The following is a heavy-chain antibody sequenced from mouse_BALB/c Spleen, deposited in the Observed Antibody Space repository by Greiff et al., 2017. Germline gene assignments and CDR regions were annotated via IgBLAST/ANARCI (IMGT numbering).Heavy chain of an antibody. CDR2: INSNGGST. D-gene: IGHD1-2*01. CDR1: GFTFSSYG. V-gene: IGHV5-6-3*01. CDR3: ARDGITGYYFDY. J-gene: IGHJ2*01. Sequence: VQLKESGGGLVQPGGSLKLSCAASGFTFSSYGMSWVRQTPDKRLELVATINSNGGSTYYPDSVKGRFTISRDNAKNTLYLQMSSLKSEDTAMYYCARDGITGYYFDYWGQGTTLTVSS.